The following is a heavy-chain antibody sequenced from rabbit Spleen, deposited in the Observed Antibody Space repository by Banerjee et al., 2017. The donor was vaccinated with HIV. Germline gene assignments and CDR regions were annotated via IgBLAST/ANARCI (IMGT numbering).Heavy chain of an antibody. CDR3: ARDNAGTDYLSGLSL. CDR1: GFSFSSGYY. V-gene: IGHV1S45*01. J-gene: IGHJ4*01. D-gene: IGHD4-2*01. CDR2: IYAGDTVST. Sequence: QQQLVESGGGLVKPEGSLALTCKASGFSFSSGYYMCWVRQAPGKGLEWIACIYAGDTVSTWYASWAKGRFTISKTSSTAVTLQMTSLTAADTATYFCARDNAGTDYLSGLSLWGPGTLVTVS.